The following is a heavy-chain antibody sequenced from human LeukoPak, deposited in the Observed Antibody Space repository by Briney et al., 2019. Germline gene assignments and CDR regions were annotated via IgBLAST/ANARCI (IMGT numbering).Heavy chain of an antibody. V-gene: IGHV3-15*07. J-gene: IGHJ4*02. Sequence: PGGSLRLSCAASGFTFSSYSMNWVRQAPGKGLEWVGRIKTKTDGETTDYAAPVKGRFTVSRDDSKNTLYLQMNSLKTEDTAFYYCTTAFFEGNYWGQGTLVTVSS. D-gene: IGHD3-3*01. CDR1: GFTFSSYS. CDR2: IKTKTDGETT. CDR3: TTAFFEGNY.